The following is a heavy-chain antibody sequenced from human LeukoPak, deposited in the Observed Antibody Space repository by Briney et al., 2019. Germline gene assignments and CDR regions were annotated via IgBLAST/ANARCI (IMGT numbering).Heavy chain of an antibody. Sequence: SETLSLTCTVSGDSISSYSWSWIRQPPGKGLECIGYIYYSGSTNYSPSLKSRVTISVDTSKNQFSLKLSSVTAADTAVYYCARLNSGWYNYWGQGTLVTVSS. D-gene: IGHD6-19*01. CDR1: GDSISSYS. CDR2: IYYSGST. J-gene: IGHJ4*02. CDR3: ARLNSGWYNY. V-gene: IGHV4-59*12.